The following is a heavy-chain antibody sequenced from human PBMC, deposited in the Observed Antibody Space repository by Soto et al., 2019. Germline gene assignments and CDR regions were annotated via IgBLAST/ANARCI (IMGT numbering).Heavy chain of an antibody. CDR1: GYSFTTYW. D-gene: IGHD6-19*01. J-gene: IGHJ4*01. CDR3: ARHNGSGWSGFFDY. V-gene: IGHV5-10-1*01. Sequence: XESLKISCKGCGYSFTTYWISWVRQMPGKGLEWMGRIDPSDSYTNYSPSFQGHVTISADKSISTAYLQWSSLKASDTAMDYCARHNGSGWSGFFDYWGHGTLVTVSS. CDR2: IDPSDSYT.